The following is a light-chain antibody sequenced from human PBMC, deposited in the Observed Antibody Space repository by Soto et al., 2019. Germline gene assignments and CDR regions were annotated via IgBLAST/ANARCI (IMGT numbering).Light chain of an antibody. V-gene: IGKV3-11*01. CDR3: QQRSNWPAIFN. CDR1: QSVSSY. J-gene: IGKJ3*01. CDR2: DAS. Sequence: EIVLPQSPATLSLSPGERATLSCRASQSVSSYLAWYQQKPGQAPRLLIYDASNRATGIPARFSGSGSGTDFTLTTTTLEPEDFAVYYCQQRSNWPAIFNFCPGNKVDIK.